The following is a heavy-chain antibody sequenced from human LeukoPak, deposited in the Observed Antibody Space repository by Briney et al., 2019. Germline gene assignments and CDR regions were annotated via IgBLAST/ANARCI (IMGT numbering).Heavy chain of an antibody. J-gene: IGHJ3*02. CDR2: ISGSRGST. D-gene: IGHD2-21*02. V-gene: IGHV3-23*01. Sequence: GGSLRLSCAASGFSFSSYAMRWVRQAPGKGLEWVSGISGSRGSTYYADSVKGRFTISRDNSKNTLYVQMNILRAEDTALYYCAKVYCGGDCYFHDAFDIWGQGTMVTVSS. CDR1: GFSFSSYA. CDR3: AKVYCGGDCYFHDAFDI.